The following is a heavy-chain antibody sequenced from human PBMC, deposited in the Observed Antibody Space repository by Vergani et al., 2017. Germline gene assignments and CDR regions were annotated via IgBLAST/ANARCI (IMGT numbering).Heavy chain of an antibody. CDR3: ARDLRGGMDV. Sequence: QVQLQESGPGLVKPSETLSLTCTVSGGSISSYYWSWIQQPPGKGLEWIGYIYYSGSTNYNPSLKSRVTISVDTSKNQFSLKLSSVTAADTAVYYCARDLRGGMDVWGQGTTVTVSS. J-gene: IGHJ6*02. V-gene: IGHV4-59*01. CDR2: IYYSGST. CDR1: GGSISSYY. D-gene: IGHD4-17*01.